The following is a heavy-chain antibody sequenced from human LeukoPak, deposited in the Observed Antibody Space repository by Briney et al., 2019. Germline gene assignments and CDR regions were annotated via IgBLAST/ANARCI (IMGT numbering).Heavy chain of an antibody. CDR1: GASINSYY. J-gene: IGHJ3*02. CDR2: IHYRGTT. CDR3: ARRPSPPDAFDI. V-gene: IGHV4-59*08. Sequence: SETLSLTCSVSGASINSYYWNWIRQSPGKGLEWLGNIHYRGTTNYNPSLKSRVTLSLDTSKNQFSLNLYSVTAADTAVYYCARRPSPPDAFDIWGQGTVVIVSS.